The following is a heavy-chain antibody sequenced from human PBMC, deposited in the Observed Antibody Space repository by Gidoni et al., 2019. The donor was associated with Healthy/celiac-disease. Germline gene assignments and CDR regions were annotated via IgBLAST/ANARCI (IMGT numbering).Heavy chain of an antibody. Sequence: QVQLQQWGAGLLKPSETLSLTCAVYGGSFSGYYWSWIRQPPGKGLEWIGEINHSGSTNYNPSLKSRVTISVDTSKNQFSLKLSSVTAADTAVYYCARGGWLQFYAFDIWGQGTMVTVSS. J-gene: IGHJ3*02. CDR2: INHSGST. D-gene: IGHD5-12*01. CDR3: ARGGWLQFYAFDI. V-gene: IGHV4-34*01. CDR1: GGSFSGYY.